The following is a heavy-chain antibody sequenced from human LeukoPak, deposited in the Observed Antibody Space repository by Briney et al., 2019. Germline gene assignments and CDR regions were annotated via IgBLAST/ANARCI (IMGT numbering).Heavy chain of an antibody. J-gene: IGHJ4*02. CDR3: VREYTSSSGRSFDY. CDR2: ICTDGNNT. CDR1: GFTFSAYW. Sequence: GGSLRLSCAASGFTFSAYWMHWVRQVLGKGLVWVSRICTDGNNTNYADSVKGRFTISRDNAKNTLYLQMNSLRAEDTAVYYCVREYTSSSGRSFDYWGQGTLVTVSS. V-gene: IGHV3-74*01. D-gene: IGHD6-6*01.